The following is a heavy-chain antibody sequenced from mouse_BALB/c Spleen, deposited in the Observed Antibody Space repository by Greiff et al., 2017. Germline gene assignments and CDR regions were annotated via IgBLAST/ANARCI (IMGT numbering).Heavy chain of an antibody. CDR2: ISTYYGNT. V-gene: IGHV1-67*01. CDR3: ARGDYYGSSYAMDY. Sequence: QVQLQQSGPELVRPGVSVKISCKGSGYTFTDYAMHWVKQSHAKSLEWIGVISTYYGNTNYNQKFKGKATMTVDKSSSTAYMELARLTSKDSAIYYCARGDYYGSSYAMDYWGQGTSVTVSS. CDR1: GYTFTDYA. J-gene: IGHJ4*01. D-gene: IGHD1-1*01.